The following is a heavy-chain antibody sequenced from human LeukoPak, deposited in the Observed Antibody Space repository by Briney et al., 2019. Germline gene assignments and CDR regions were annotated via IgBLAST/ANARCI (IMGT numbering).Heavy chain of an antibody. CDR1: GFNFSSHW. J-gene: IGHJ4*02. Sequence: GGSLRLSCAASGFNFSSHWMNWVRQAPGKGLEWVGRIKSKADGETIDYAAPVKGRFTFSRDDSKNMLYLQMNSLKSEDTAVYYCSTLTSRGLSDSWGQGTLVTVSS. D-gene: IGHD1-20*01. CDR3: STLTSRGLSDS. V-gene: IGHV3-15*07. CDR2: IKSKADGETI.